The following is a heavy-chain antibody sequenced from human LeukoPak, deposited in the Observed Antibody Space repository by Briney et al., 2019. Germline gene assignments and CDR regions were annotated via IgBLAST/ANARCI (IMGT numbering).Heavy chain of an antibody. Sequence: ASVKVSCKASGYTFSNYGISWVRQAPGQGLEWMGWISEYNGNTHYAQKFQGRVTMTTDTSTSTAYVELRSLRSDDTAVYYCARDPSLLSFLDYWGQGTLVTVSS. D-gene: IGHD3-10*01. J-gene: IGHJ4*02. CDR3: ARDPSLLSFLDY. V-gene: IGHV1-18*01. CDR2: ISEYNGNT. CDR1: GYTFSNYG.